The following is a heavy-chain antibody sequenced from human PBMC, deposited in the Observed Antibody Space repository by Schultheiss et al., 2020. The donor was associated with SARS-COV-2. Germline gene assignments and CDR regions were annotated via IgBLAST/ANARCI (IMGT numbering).Heavy chain of an antibody. Sequence: SQTLSLTCTVSGGSISSYYWSWIRQPPGKGLEWIGYIYYSGSTNYNPSLKSRVTISVDTSKNQFSLKLSSVTAADTAVYYCARDYYDTLDTWGQGTLVTVSS. CDR2: IYYSGST. J-gene: IGHJ5*02. D-gene: IGHD3-22*01. CDR1: GGSISSYY. V-gene: IGHV4-59*01. CDR3: ARDYYDTLDT.